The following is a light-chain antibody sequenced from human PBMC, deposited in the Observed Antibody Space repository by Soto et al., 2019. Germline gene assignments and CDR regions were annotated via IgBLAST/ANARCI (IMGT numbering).Light chain of an antibody. CDR3: CSYAGRYSWV. J-gene: IGLJ3*02. V-gene: IGLV2-11*01. Sequence: QSALTQPRSVSGSPGQSVTISCTGTSSDVGGYNYVSWYQQHPGKAPKFMIYDVSKRPSGVPDRFSGSKSGNTASLTISGLQVEDEAEYYCCSYAGRYSWVFGGGTKLTVL. CDR1: SSDVGGYNY. CDR2: DVS.